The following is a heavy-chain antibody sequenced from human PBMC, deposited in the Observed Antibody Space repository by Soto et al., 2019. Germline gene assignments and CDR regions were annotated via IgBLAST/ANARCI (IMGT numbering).Heavy chain of an antibody. V-gene: IGHV3-30*18. CDR3: AKGVGYSSSWFDY. D-gene: IGHD6-13*01. CDR1: GFTFSSYG. J-gene: IGHJ4*02. CDR2: ISYDGSNK. Sequence: QVQLVESGGGVVQPGRSLRLSCAASGFTFSSYGMHWVRQAPGKGLEWVAVISYDGSNKYYPDSVKGRFTISRDNSKNTLYLQMNSLRAEDTAVYYWAKGVGYSSSWFDYWGQGTLVTVSS.